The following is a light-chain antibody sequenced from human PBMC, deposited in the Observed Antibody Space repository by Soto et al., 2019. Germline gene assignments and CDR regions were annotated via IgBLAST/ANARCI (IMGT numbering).Light chain of an antibody. V-gene: IGLV2-8*01. Sequence: QSVLTQPPSASGSLGQSVTISCTGTSSDVGGYDYVSWYQQHPGKAPKLIIYEVTKRPSGVPDRFSGSKSGNTASLTVSGLPDDDADYYYCSSEAGNNYFVFGTGTKLTVL. J-gene: IGLJ1*01. CDR3: SSEAGNNYFV. CDR2: EVT. CDR1: SSDVGGYDY.